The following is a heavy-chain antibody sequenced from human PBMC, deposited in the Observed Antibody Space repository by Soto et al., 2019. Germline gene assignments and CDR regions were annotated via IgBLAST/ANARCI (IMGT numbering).Heavy chain of an antibody. CDR3: ARGRYYGSGSYLHYYYYYGMDV. V-gene: IGHV4-34*01. D-gene: IGHD3-10*01. Sequence: SETLSLTCAVYGGSFSGYYWSWIRKPPGHGLEWVGEINHSGSTNYNPSLKSRVTISVDTSKNQFSLKLSSVTAADTAVYYCARGRYYGSGSYLHYYYYYGMDVWGQGTTVTVSS. J-gene: IGHJ6*02. CDR2: INHSGST. CDR1: GGSFSGYY.